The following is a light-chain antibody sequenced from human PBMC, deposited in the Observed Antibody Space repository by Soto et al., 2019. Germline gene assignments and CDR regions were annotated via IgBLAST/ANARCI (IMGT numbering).Light chain of an antibody. V-gene: IGLV1-40*01. J-gene: IGLJ1*01. CDR2: VNS. CDR3: QSYDRSLSGYV. CDR1: SSNIGADYD. Sequence: SALAQPPSVSGAPGQRVTISCTRSSSNIGADYDVHWYQQLPGTAPKLLIYVNSNRLSGVPDRFSGSKSGTSASLAITGLQAEDEADYYCQSYDRSLSGYVFGTGTKVT.